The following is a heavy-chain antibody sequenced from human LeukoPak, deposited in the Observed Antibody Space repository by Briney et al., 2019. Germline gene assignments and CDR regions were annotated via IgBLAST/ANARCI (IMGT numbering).Heavy chain of an antibody. J-gene: IGHJ2*01. CDR1: GGSISSYY. Sequence: PSETLSLTCTVSGGSISSYYWSWIRQPPGKGLEWIGYIYYSGSTNYNPSLKSRVTISVDTSKNQFSLKLSSVTAADTAVYYCARSHCSGTSCYRYWYFDLWGRGTLVTVSS. V-gene: IGHV4-59*01. CDR3: ARSHCSGTSCYRYWYFDL. D-gene: IGHD2-2*01. CDR2: IYYSGST.